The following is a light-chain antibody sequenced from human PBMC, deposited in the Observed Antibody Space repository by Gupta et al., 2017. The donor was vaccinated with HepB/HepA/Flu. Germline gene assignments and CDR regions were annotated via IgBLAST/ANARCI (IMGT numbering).Light chain of an antibody. Sequence: QTVVTQEPSLTVPPGGTVTLTCSSSTGAVTSGYYPNWFQQKPGQALRPLIYINSNNHSWTPARVSCSLLGGKATLTLTGVQPEDEAEFDCLLHSGGAHTWVFGGGTKLTVL. V-gene: IGLV7-43*01. J-gene: IGLJ3*02. CDR1: TGAVTSGYY. CDR2: INS. CDR3: LLHSGGAHTWV.